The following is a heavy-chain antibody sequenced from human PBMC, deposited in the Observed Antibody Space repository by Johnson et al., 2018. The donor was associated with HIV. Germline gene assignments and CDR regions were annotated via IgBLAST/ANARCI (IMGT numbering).Heavy chain of an antibody. V-gene: IGHV3-7*01. CDR3: AGVMGTTRRGAFTGPLAFDI. CDR2: IKQDGSEK. Sequence: EVQLVESGGGLVQPGGSLRLSCAASGFTFSSYWMSWVRQAPGKGLEWVANIKQDGSEKYYVDSVKGRFTISRDNSKNTLYLQMGSLRAEDMAVYYCAGVMGTTRRGAFTGPLAFDIWGQGTMVTVSS. J-gene: IGHJ3*02. D-gene: IGHD1-7*01. CDR1: GFTFSSYW.